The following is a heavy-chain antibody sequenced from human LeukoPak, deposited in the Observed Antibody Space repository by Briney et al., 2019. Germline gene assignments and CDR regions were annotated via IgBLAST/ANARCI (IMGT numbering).Heavy chain of an antibody. D-gene: IGHD3-22*01. CDR3: ARSLGYSSGG. CDR2: ISTDGTTT. V-gene: IGHV3-74*01. Sequence: PGGSLRLSCAASGFTFRSHCMHWVRQVPGKGLVWVSHISTDGTTTNYADSVKGRFTISRDNAKDTLYLQMHSLRVDDTAVYYCARSLGYSSGGWGQGTLVTVSS. CDR1: GFTFRSHC. J-gene: IGHJ4*02.